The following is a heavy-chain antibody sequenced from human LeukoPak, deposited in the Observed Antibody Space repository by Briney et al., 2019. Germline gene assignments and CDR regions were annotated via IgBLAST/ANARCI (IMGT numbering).Heavy chain of an antibody. Sequence: GGSLRLSCAASGFTFSSYDMNWVRQAPGKGPEWVSYISSRGTTMYYADSVKGRFTISRDNAKKSLDLQMNSLRAEDTAVYYCAISHRVSQWELLKVDAFDIWGQGTMVTVSS. J-gene: IGHJ3*02. CDR3: AISHRVSQWELLKVDAFDI. CDR2: ISSRGTTM. V-gene: IGHV3-48*01. CDR1: GFTFSSYD. D-gene: IGHD1-26*01.